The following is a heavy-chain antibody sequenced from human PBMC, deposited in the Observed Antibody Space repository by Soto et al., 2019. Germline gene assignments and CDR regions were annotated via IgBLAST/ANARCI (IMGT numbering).Heavy chain of an antibody. CDR3: ARQRYSSSWYYYYGMDV. CDR1: GYSFTSYW. V-gene: IGHV5-51*01. J-gene: IGHJ6*02. CDR2: IYPGDSDT. Sequence: PGESLKISCKGAGYSFTSYWIGWVRQMTGKGLEWMGIIYPGDSDTRYSPSFQGQVTISADKSISTAYLQWSSLKASDTAMYYCARQRYSSSWYYYYGMDVWGQGTTVT. D-gene: IGHD6-13*01.